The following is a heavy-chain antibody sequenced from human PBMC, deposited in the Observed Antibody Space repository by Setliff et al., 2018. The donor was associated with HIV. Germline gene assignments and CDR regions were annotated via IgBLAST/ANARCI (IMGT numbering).Heavy chain of an antibody. D-gene: IGHD5-18*01. CDR2: IYYSGNT. V-gene: IGHV4-39*01. J-gene: IGHJ4*02. CDR1: GGSISSSTYY. Sequence: SETLSLTCTVSGGSISSSTYYWGWIRQPPGKGLEWIGSIYYSGNTYYNPSLKSRVTISVDTSKNQFSLKLSSVTAADTAVYYCARIGYNYGYFDYSGQGTLVTVSP. CDR3: ARIGYNYGYFDY.